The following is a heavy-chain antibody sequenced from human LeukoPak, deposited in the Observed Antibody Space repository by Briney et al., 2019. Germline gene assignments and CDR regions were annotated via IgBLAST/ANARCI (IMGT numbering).Heavy chain of an antibody. CDR2: ISGSGDST. CDR3: AREKHSSSSPFDY. Sequence: GGSLRLSCAASGFTFSSYAMTWVRQAPGKGLEWVSAISGSGDSTYYADSVKGRFTISRDNSKNTLYLQMNSLRAEDTAVYYCAREKHSSSSPFDYWGQGTLVTVSS. D-gene: IGHD6-6*01. CDR1: GFTFSSYA. V-gene: IGHV3-23*01. J-gene: IGHJ4*02.